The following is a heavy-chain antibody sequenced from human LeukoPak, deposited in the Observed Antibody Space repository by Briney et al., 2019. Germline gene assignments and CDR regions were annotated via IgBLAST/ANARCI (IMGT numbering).Heavy chain of an antibody. J-gene: IGHJ4*02. D-gene: IGHD3-10*01. Sequence: GGSLRLSCAASGLIVSSTYMSWIRQAPGEGLVWVSRTNEHGTIINYADSVKGRFTISRDNAKNALYLQMNSLRTEDSALYYCVVDLSGSADYWGQGTLVTVSS. CDR3: VVDLSGSADY. V-gene: IGHV3-74*01. CDR2: TNEHGTII. CDR1: GLIVSSTY.